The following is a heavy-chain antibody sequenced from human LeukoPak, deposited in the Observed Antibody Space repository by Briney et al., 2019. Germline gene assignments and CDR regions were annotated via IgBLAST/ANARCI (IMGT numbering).Heavy chain of an antibody. CDR2: IYYTGQT. CDR1: SGSVISVDFH. CDR3: TRQPGNGRWAFDI. V-gene: IGHV4-39*01. J-gene: IGHJ3*02. Sequence: SETQSLTCTVSSGSVISVDFHWAWIRQPPGKGLEWIVSIYYTGQTYYTPTLSRRLPKTIATFNNQFSLTVRSVTAADSAVYYCTRQPGNGRWAFDIWGQWTTVSVSS. D-gene: IGHD4-23*01.